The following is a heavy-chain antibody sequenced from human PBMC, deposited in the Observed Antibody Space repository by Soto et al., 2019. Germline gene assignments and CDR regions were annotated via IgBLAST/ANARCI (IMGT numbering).Heavy chain of an antibody. Sequence: ASVKVSCKASGYTFTNYYMHWVRQAPGQGLEWMGIINPSGGSTSYAQKFQGRVTMTRDTSTSTVYMELSSLRSEDTAVYYCARGYCSSTSCPNDYYYYYGMDVWGQGTTVTVSS. J-gene: IGHJ6*02. D-gene: IGHD2-2*01. CDR1: GYTFTNYY. CDR2: INPSGGST. V-gene: IGHV1-46*01. CDR3: ARGYCSSTSCPNDYYYYYGMDV.